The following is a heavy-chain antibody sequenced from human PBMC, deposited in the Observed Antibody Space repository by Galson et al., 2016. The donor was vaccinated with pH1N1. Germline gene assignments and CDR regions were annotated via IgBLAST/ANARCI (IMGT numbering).Heavy chain of an antibody. Sequence: SETLSLTCTVSAYSVSASYAWGWIRQPPGKGLEWIGNIIDTGTTFCNPSLKSRVTISLDTSKSQFSLRLKSVTAADTAVYYCARLSIRHTPRDYWGQGILVTVSS. J-gene: IGHJ4*02. D-gene: IGHD5-12*01. CDR1: AYSVSASYA. CDR2: IIDTGTT. V-gene: IGHV4-38-2*02. CDR3: ARLSIRHTPRDY.